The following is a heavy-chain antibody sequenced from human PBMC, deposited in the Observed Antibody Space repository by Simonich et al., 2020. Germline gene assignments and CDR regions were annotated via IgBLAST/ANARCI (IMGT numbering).Heavy chain of an antibody. CDR3: ARGASIAAAGTID. CDR1: GYTFTGYY. V-gene: IGHV1-2*02. J-gene: IGHJ4*02. Sequence: QVQLVQSGAEVKKPGASVKVSCKASGYTFTGYYMHWVRQAPGQGLEWMGWINPKSGGTKYAQKFQGRVTMTRDTSISTAYMELSRLRSDDTAVYYCARGASIAAAGTIDWGQGTLVTVSS. CDR2: INPKSGGT. D-gene: IGHD6-13*01.